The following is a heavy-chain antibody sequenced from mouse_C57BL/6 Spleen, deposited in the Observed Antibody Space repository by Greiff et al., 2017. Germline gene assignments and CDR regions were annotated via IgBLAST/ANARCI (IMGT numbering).Heavy chain of an antibody. D-gene: IGHD1-1*01. V-gene: IGHV1-55*01. Sequence: VQLQQPGAELVKPGASVKMSCKASGYTFTSYWITWVKQRPGQGLEWIGAIYPGSGSTNYNEKFKSKATLPVDTSSSTAYMQVSSLTSEGSAVYYCARWDFGSSWCADWGQGTLVTVSA. CDR3: ARWDFGSSWCAD. CDR2: IYPGSGST. CDR1: GYTFTSYW. J-gene: IGHJ3*01.